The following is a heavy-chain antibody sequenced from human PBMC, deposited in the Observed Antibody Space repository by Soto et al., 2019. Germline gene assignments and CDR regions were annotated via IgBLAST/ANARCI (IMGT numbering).Heavy chain of an antibody. CDR3: ARGDYYDTNGPFSDAFDI. V-gene: IGHV3-7*04. J-gene: IGHJ3*02. CDR1: GFTFSTYW. CDR2: IKPDGSEK. Sequence: GGFLRLSCAASGFTFSTYWMSWVRQAPGKGLEWVANIKPDGSEKWYVGSVKGRFTISRDNAKNSLYLQMSSLRAEDKAVYYCARGDYYDTNGPFSDAFDIWGQGTMVTV. D-gene: IGHD3-22*01.